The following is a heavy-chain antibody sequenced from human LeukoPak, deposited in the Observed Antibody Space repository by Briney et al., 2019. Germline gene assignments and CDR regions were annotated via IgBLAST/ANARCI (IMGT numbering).Heavy chain of an antibody. CDR3: AREYYGSGSYYGVYNWFDP. CDR1: GGSISSYY. J-gene: IGHJ5*02. CDR2: IYYSGST. V-gene: IGHV4-59*01. Sequence: PSGTLSLTCTVSGGSISSYYWSWIRQPSGKGLEWIGYIYYSGSTNYNPSLKSRVTISVDTSKNQFSLKLSSVTAADTAVYYCAREYYGSGSYYGVYNWFDPWGQGTLVTVSS. D-gene: IGHD3-10*01.